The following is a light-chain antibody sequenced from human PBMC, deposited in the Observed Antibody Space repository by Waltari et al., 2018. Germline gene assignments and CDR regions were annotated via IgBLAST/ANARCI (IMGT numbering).Light chain of an antibody. J-gene: IGKJ4*01. V-gene: IGKV1-27*01. Sequence: DIQLTQSPSSLSASVGDRVTITCRASQDISNNLAWYQQKPGKVPKLLIDVASVLQSGVPSRFSGSGSGTEFTLTISSLQPDDVATYYCFGLTFGGGTKVDIK. CDR3: FGLT. CDR1: QDISNN. CDR2: VAS.